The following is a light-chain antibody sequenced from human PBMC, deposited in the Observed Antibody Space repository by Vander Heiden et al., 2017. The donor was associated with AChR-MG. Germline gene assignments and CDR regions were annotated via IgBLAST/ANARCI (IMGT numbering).Light chain of an antibody. CDR3: QSYDSSLSGHVV. V-gene: IGLV1-40*01. Sequence: QSVLTQPPSVSGAPGQRVTISCTGSSSHIGAGYDVHWYQQLPGTPPKLLIYGNSNRPSGVPDRFSGSKSGTSASLAITGLQAEDEADYYCQSYDSSLSGHVVFGGGTKLTVL. J-gene: IGLJ2*01. CDR1: SSHIGAGYD. CDR2: GNS.